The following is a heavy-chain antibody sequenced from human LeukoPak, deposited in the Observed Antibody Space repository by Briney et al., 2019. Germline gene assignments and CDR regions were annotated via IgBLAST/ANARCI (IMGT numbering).Heavy chain of an antibody. D-gene: IGHD6-13*01. V-gene: IGHV4-30-2*01. Sequence: SQSLSLTCNVSGGSISSGHYYWSWIRQPPGKGLEWIGYIYHDGSTYYNPSLQSRVTMSIDRSKNQFSLKVTSVAAADTAVYYCARDLGIGEDSWGQGILVTVSS. CDR3: ARDLGIGEDS. CDR1: GGSISSGHYY. J-gene: IGHJ4*02. CDR2: IYHDGST.